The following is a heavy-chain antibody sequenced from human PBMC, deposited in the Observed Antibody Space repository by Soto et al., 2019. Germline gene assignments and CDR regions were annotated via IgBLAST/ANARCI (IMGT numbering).Heavy chain of an antibody. CDR1: GGSFSGYY. J-gene: IGHJ6*02. D-gene: IGHD6-13*01. V-gene: IGHV4-34*01. CDR2: INHSGST. CDR3: ARLYGGSSWYYYYGMDV. Sequence: SETLSLTCAVYGGSFSGYYWSWIRQPPGKGLEWIGEINHSGSTDYNPSLKSRVTISVDTSKNQFSLKLSSVTAADTAVYYCARLYGGSSWYYYYGMDVWGQGTTVTVSS.